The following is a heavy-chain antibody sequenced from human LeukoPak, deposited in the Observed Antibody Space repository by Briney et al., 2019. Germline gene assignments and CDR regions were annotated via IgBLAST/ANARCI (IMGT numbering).Heavy chain of an antibody. Sequence: SVKVSCKASGGTFSSYAISWVRQAPGQGLEWMGGIIPIFGTANYAQKFQGRVTITADESTSTAYMELSSLRSEDTAVYYCARMGLLLPTFDYWGQGTLVTVSS. V-gene: IGHV1-69*13. CDR2: IIPIFGTA. J-gene: IGHJ4*02. D-gene: IGHD2-15*01. CDR3: ARMGLLLPTFDY. CDR1: GGTFSSYA.